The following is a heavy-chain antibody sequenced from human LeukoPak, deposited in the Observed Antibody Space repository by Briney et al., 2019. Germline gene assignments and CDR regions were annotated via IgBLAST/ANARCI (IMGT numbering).Heavy chain of an antibody. V-gene: IGHV4-59*01. CDR1: GGSISSYY. D-gene: IGHD7-27*01. CDR2: IYYSGSA. J-gene: IGHJ4*02. CDR3: ARVGSHWDYFDY. Sequence: PSETLSLTCTVSGGSISSYYWSWIRQPPGKGLEWIGFIYYSGSANYNPSLRSRVTISVDTSKNQLSLKLTSVTAADTAVYYCARVGSHWDYFDYWGQGILVTVSS.